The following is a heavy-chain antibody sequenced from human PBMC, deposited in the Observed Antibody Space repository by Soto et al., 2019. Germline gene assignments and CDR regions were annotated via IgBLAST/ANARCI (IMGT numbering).Heavy chain of an antibody. V-gene: IGHV5-51*01. CDR2: IYPGDSDT. Sequence: PGESLKISCKGSGYNFTSYWIGWARQMPGKGLEWMGIIYPGDSDTRHSPSFQGQVTISADKSISTAYLQWSSLKASDTAMYYCARALRHYYYGMDVWGQGTTVTVSS. CDR1: GYNFTSYW. CDR3: ARALRHYYYGMDV. J-gene: IGHJ6*02.